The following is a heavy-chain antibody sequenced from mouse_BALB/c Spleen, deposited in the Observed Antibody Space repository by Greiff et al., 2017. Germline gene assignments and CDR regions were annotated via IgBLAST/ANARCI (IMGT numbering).Heavy chain of an antibody. D-gene: IGHD3-3*01. CDR3: ARDGGTGAMDY. CDR1: GFTFSSYA. CDR2: INSNGGST. V-gene: IGHV5-6-3*01. J-gene: IGHJ4*01. Sequence: DVMLVESGGGLVKPGGSLKLSCAASGFTFSSYAMSWVRQTPEKRLEWVASINSNGGSTYYPDSVKGRFTISRDNAKNTLYLQMSSLKSEDTAMYYCARDGGTGAMDYWGQGTSVTVSS.